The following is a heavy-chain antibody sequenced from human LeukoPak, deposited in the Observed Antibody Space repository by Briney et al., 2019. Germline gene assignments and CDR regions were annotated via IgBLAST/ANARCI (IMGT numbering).Heavy chain of an antibody. J-gene: IGHJ4*02. D-gene: IGHD1-26*01. V-gene: IGHV1-69*06. CDR3: ARSKWEPLFYFDY. Sequence: SVKVSFKASGDTFISYAINWVRQAPGQGPEWMGRIIPIFAATSYAQKFQGRVTITADKSTSTAYMELRRLRSEDTAVYYCARSKWEPLFYFDYWGQGTLVTVSS. CDR2: IIPIFAAT. CDR1: GDTFISYA.